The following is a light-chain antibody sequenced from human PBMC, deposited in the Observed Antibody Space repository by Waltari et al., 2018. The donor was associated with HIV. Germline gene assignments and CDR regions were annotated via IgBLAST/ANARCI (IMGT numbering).Light chain of an antibody. V-gene: IGKV1-39*01. Sequence: DMQMTQSPSSLSASVGDRVTVTCRASQRIGDHLNWFQPRPGKAPTLLIFGASSLHSGVPTRFSGSGSGTDFTLTIHSLQPEDFATYWCQQSYTSSYTFGQGTRLEIK. CDR1: QRIGDH. CDR2: GAS. J-gene: IGKJ2*01. CDR3: QQSYTSSYT.